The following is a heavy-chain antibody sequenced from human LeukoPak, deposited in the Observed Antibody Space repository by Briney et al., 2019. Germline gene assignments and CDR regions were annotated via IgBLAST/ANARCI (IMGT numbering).Heavy chain of an antibody. Sequence: PSETLSLTCAVYGGSFSGYYWSWIRQPPGKGLEWIGEINHSGSTNYNPSLKSRVTISVDTSKNQFSLKLSSVTAADTAVYYCARDRIGGFDYWGQGTLVTVSS. J-gene: IGHJ4*02. CDR1: GGSFSGYY. V-gene: IGHV4-34*01. CDR3: ARDRIGGFDY. CDR2: INHSGST. D-gene: IGHD2-15*01.